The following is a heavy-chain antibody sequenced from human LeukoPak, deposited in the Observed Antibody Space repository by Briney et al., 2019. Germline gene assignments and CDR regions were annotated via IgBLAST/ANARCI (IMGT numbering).Heavy chain of an antibody. V-gene: IGHV3-23*01. Sequence: GGSLRLSCAASGFTFSSYAMSWVRQAPGKGLEGVSAISGSGGSTYYADSVKGRFTISRDNSKNTLYLQMNSLRAEDTAVYYCAVDYYDSSGYYPAYYWGQGTLVTVPS. J-gene: IGHJ4*02. CDR3: AVDYYDSSGYYPAYY. CDR2: ISGSGGST. D-gene: IGHD3-22*01. CDR1: GFTFSSYA.